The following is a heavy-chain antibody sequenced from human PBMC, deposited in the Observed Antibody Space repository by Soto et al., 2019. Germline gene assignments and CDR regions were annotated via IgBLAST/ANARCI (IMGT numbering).Heavy chain of an antibody. D-gene: IGHD3-10*01. V-gene: IGHV4-30-4*01. CDR2: IYSGGST. Sequence: QVQLQESGPGLVKPSQTLSLTCTVSGGSISSVDHCWSWIRQPPDKGPEWIGHIYSGGSTYSNPHTTXRXTXLXXRSTNQFALPQYSVSAADTAVYYCASGQSGDKVASWGQGTLLTASA. CDR3: ASGQSGDKVAS. J-gene: IGHJ4*02. CDR1: GGSISSVDHC.